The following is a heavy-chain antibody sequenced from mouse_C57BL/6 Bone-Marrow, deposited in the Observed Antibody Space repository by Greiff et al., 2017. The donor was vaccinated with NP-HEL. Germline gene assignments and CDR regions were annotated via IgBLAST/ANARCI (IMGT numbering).Heavy chain of an antibody. CDR3: AREGQLRLRWAMDY. J-gene: IGHJ4*01. D-gene: IGHD3-2*02. CDR2: TYPGSGST. V-gene: IGHV1-55*01. CDR1: GYTFTSYW. Sequence: QVQLQQPGAELVKPGASVKMSCKASGYTFTSYWITWVKQRPGQGLEWIGDTYPGSGSTNYNEKFKSKATLTVDTSSSTAYMQLSSLTSEDSAVYYCAREGQLRLRWAMDYWGQGTSVTVSS.